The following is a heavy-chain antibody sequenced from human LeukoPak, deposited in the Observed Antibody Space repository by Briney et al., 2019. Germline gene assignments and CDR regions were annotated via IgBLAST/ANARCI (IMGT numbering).Heavy chain of an antibody. Sequence: GGSLSLSCAASGFAFSSYAMSWVRQAPGKGLEWVSAISGSGGSTYYADSVKGRFTISRDNSKNTLYLQMNSLRAEDTAVYYCAKDYDSSGYYYYFDYWGQGTLVTVSS. CDR3: AKDYDSSGYYYYFDY. D-gene: IGHD3-22*01. V-gene: IGHV3-23*01. CDR2: ISGSGGST. J-gene: IGHJ4*02. CDR1: GFAFSSYA.